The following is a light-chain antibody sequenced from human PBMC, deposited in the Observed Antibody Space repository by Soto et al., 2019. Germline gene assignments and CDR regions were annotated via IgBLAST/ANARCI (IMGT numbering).Light chain of an antibody. CDR1: QTVTRNY. V-gene: IGKV3-20*01. J-gene: IGKJ5*01. CDR3: QHFGGSLPVT. Sequence: EIVLTKSTGTLSLSPGERATLSCRASQTVTRNYLAWHQQKPGQTPRLLVYGASSRATGIPDRFSGSGSGTDFTLTISRPEPEDFAVYYCQHFGGSLPVTFGQGTRLQIK. CDR2: GAS.